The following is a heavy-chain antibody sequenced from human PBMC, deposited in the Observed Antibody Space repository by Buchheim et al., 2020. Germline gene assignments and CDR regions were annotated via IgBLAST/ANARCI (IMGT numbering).Heavy chain of an antibody. V-gene: IGHV3-33*01. CDR2: IWYDGSNK. CDR3: AREGYYDSSGHPFDY. J-gene: IGHJ4*02. D-gene: IGHD3-22*01. Sequence: QVQLVESGGGVVQPGRSLRLSCAASGFTFSSYGMHWVRQAPGKGLEWVAVIWYDGSNKYYADSVKGRFTISRDNSKNTLYLQMNNLRAEDTAVYYCAREGYYDSSGHPFDYWGQGTL. CDR1: GFTFSSYG.